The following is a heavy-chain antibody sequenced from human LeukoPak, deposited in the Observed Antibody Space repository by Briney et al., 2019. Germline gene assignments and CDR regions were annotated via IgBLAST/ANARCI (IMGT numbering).Heavy chain of an antibody. V-gene: IGHV4-4*02. CDR3: ARETRYSSGHPDYYGMDV. D-gene: IGHD6-19*01. CDR1: GGSISSSNW. J-gene: IGHJ6*02. Sequence: SETLSLTCAVSGGSISSSNWWSWVRQPPGKGLEWIGEIYHSGSTNYNPSLKSRVTISVDKSKNQFSLKLSSVTAADTVVYYCARETRYSSGHPDYYGMDVWGQGTTVTVSS. CDR2: IYHSGST.